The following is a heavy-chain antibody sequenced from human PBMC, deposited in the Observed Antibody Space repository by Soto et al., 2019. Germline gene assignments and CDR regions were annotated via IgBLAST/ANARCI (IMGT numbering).Heavy chain of an antibody. Sequence: SVKVSCKASGGTFSSYAISWVRQAPGQGLEWMGGIIPIFGTANYAQKFQGRVTITADESTSTAYMELSSLRSEDTAVYYCARDTGYCSSTSCYAGYGYWGQGTLVTVSS. CDR3: ARDTGYCSSTSCYAGYGY. J-gene: IGHJ4*02. D-gene: IGHD2-2*01. CDR1: GGTFSSYA. CDR2: IIPIFGTA. V-gene: IGHV1-69*13.